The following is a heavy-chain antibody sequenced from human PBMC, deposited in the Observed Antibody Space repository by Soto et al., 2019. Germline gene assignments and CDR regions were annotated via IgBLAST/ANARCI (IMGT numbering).Heavy chain of an antibody. Sequence: QVQLVQSGAEVKKPGASVKVSCKASGYTFTNYGVSWVRQAPGQGLEWMGWINTYKGNTKYAQKFQGRVTMTTDTSTSKAYMELMSRRSDDTAIYYCAKVQEKWSKFFDYWGQGTLVTVSS. CDR3: AKVQEKWSKFFDY. CDR1: GYTFTNYG. D-gene: IGHD2-15*01. V-gene: IGHV1-18*01. CDR2: INTYKGNT. J-gene: IGHJ4*02.